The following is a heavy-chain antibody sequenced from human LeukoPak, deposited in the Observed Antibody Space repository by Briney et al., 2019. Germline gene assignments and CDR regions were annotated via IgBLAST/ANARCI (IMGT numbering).Heavy chain of an antibody. CDR1: GGTFSSYA. D-gene: IGHD2-2*01. V-gene: IGHV1-69*13. J-gene: IGHJ6*02. Sequence: ASVKVSCKASGGTFSSYAISWVRQAPGQGLEWMGGIIPIFGTANYAQKFQGRVTITADESTSTGYMELSSLRSEDTAVYYCARVGLSIIRRYQLQSPGHYYGMDVWGQGTTVTVSS. CDR2: IIPIFGTA. CDR3: ARVGLSIIRRYQLQSPGHYYGMDV.